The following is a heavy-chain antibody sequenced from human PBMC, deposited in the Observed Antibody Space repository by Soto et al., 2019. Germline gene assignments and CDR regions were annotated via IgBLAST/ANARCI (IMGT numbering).Heavy chain of an antibody. J-gene: IGHJ4*02. CDR2: ISYDGSNK. D-gene: IGHD3-3*01. Sequence: GGSLRLSCAASGFTFSSYAMHWVRQAPGKGLEWVAVISYDGSNKYYADSVKGRFTISRDNSKNTLYLQMNSRRAEDTAVYYCARERWIGAGRRRYFDYWGQGTLVTVSS. CDR1: GFTFSSYA. CDR3: ARERWIGAGRRRYFDY. V-gene: IGHV3-30-3*01.